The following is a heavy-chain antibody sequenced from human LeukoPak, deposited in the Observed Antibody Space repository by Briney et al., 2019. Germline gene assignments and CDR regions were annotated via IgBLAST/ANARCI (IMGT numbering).Heavy chain of an antibody. CDR1: GFTFSSYW. V-gene: IGHV3-7*01. CDR3: AREPYPNYDFWSGYYRSWFDP. D-gene: IGHD3-3*01. Sequence: GGPLRLSCAASGFTFSSYWMSWVRDAPGKGREGVANIKQDGIEKYYVDSVKGRFTISRDNAKNSLYLQMNSLRAEDTAVYYCAREPYPNYDFWSGYYRSWFDPWGQGTLVTVSS. CDR2: IKQDGIEK. J-gene: IGHJ5*02.